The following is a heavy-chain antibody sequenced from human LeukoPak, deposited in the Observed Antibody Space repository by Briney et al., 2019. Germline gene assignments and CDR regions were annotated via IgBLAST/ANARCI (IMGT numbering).Heavy chain of an antibody. CDR3: AKDYYDSSGYILYYYYYGMDV. CDR1: GFTFSSYG. J-gene: IGHJ6*02. V-gene: IGHV3-30*18. CDR2: ISYDGSNK. Sequence: GGSLRLSCAASGFTFSSYGMHWVRQAPGKGLEWVAAISYDGSNKYYADSVKGRFTITRDNSKNTLYLQMNSLRAEDTAVYYCAKDYYDSSGYILYYYYYGMDVWGQGTTVTVSS. D-gene: IGHD3-22*01.